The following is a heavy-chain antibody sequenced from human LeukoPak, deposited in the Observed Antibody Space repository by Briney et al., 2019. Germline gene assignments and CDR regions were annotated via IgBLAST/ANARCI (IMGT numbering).Heavy chain of an antibody. Sequence: SETLSLTCSVSGGSISDYYWNWIRQPAGKGLEWIGRLYTSGNTDYNPSLKSRVTISVDTSKNQFSLKLSSVTAADTAVYYCAGGRDGYSSFDIWGQGTMVIVSS. CDR2: LYTSGNT. D-gene: IGHD5-24*01. CDR3: AGGRDGYSSFDI. J-gene: IGHJ3*02. V-gene: IGHV4-4*07. CDR1: GGSISDYY.